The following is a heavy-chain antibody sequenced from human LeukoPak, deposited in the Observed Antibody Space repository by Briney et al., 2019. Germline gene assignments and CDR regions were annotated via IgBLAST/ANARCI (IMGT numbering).Heavy chain of an antibody. D-gene: IGHD3-16*01. V-gene: IGHV3-48*02. CDR2: ISSSSSTI. Sequence: GGSLRLSCAASGFTFSRYSMNWVRQAPGKGLEWVSYISSSSSTIYYADSVKGRFTISRDNAKNSLYLQMNSLRDEDTAVYYCAGSLLGVLAFDIWGQGTMVTVSS. CDR3: AGSLLGVLAFDI. CDR1: GFTFSRYS. J-gene: IGHJ3*02.